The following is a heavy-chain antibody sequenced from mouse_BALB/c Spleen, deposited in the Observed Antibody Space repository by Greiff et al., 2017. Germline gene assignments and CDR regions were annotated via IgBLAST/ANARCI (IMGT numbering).Heavy chain of an antibody. Sequence: EVQGVESGPGLVKPSQSLSLTCTVTGYSITSDYAWNWIRQFPGNKLEWMGYISYSGSTSYNPSLNSRISITRDTSKNQFFLQLNSVTTEDTATYYCASHYYGSSYPYAMDNWGRGTSVTVCS. D-gene: IGHD1-1*01. CDR1: GYSITSDYA. J-gene: IGHJ4*01. CDR3: ASHYYGSSYPYAMDN. CDR2: ISYSGST. V-gene: IGHV3-2*02.